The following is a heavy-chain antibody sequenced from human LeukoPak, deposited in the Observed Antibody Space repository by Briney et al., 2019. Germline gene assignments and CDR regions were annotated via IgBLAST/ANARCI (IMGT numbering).Heavy chain of an antibody. CDR1: GGSISSYY. CDR2: IYYSGST. J-gene: IGHJ4*02. V-gene: IGHV4-59*01. Sequence: SETLSLTCTVSGGSISSYYWSWIRQPPGKGLEWIGYIYYSGSTNYNPSPKSRVTISVDTSKSQFSLKLSSVTAADTAVYYCARVGGRSGYYWFDYWGQGTLVTVSS. D-gene: IGHD3-22*01. CDR3: ARVGGRSGYYWFDY.